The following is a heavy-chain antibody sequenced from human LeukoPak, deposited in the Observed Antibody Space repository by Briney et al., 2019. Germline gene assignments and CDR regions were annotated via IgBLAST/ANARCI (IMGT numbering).Heavy chain of an antibody. J-gene: IGHJ4*02. CDR2: ISYDGSNK. CDR1: GFTFSSYG. Sequence: PGRSLRPSCAASGFTFSSYGMHWVRQAPGKGLEWVAVISYDGSNKYYADSVKGRFTISRDNSKNTLYLQMNSLRAEDTALYYCARSVEGHFDYWGQGTLVTVSS. V-gene: IGHV3-30*03. D-gene: IGHD1-1*01. CDR3: ARSVEGHFDY.